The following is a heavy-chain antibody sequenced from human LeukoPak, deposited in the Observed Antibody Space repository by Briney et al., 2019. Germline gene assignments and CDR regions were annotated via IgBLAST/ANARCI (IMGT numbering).Heavy chain of an antibody. CDR2: ISSNGGST. CDR1: GFTFSSYA. CDR3: AREAGTAGYFDY. Sequence: GGSLRLSCAASGFTFSSYAMHWVRQAPGKGLEYVSAISSNGGSTYYANSVKGRFTISRDNSKNTLYLQMGSLRAEDTAVYYCAREAGTAGYFDYWGQGTLVTVSS. D-gene: IGHD1-1*01. V-gene: IGHV3-64*01. J-gene: IGHJ4*02.